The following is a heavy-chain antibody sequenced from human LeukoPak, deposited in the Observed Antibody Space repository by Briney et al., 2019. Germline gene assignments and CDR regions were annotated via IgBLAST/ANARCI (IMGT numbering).Heavy chain of an antibody. V-gene: IGHV1-69*04. CDR3: ASARLRFLEWLFFDY. Sequence: SVKVSCKASGGTFSSYAISWVRQARGQGLEWMGMIIPILGIANYAQKFQGRVTITADKSTSTAYMGLSSLRSEDTAVYYCASARLRFLEWLFFDYWGQGTLVTVSS. CDR2: IIPILGIA. D-gene: IGHD3-3*01. J-gene: IGHJ4*02. CDR1: GGTFSSYA.